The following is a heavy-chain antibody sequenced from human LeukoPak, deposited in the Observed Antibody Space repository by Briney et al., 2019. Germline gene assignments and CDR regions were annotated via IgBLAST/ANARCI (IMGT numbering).Heavy chain of an antibody. CDR1: GGTFSSYA. CDR3: ARSVVPAAEIYYYYYYMDV. Sequence: SVKVSCKASGGTFSSYAISWVRQAPGQGLEWMGGIIPIFGTANYAQKFQGRVTITADESTSTAYMELSSLRSEDTAVYYCARSVVPAAEIYYYYYYMDVWGKGTTVTISS. CDR2: IIPIFGTA. D-gene: IGHD2-2*01. V-gene: IGHV1-69*13. J-gene: IGHJ6*03.